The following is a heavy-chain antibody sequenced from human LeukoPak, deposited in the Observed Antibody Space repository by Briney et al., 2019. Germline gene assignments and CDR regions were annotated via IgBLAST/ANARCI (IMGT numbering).Heavy chain of an antibody. CDR1: GYTFTSYG. Sequence: ASVKVSCKASGYTFTSYGISWVRQAPGQGLEWMGWISAYNGNTNYAQKLQGRVTMTTDTSTSTAYMELRSRRSDGTAVYYCARFEQWPVEHYMDVWGKGTTVTVSS. D-gene: IGHD6-19*01. V-gene: IGHV1-18*01. CDR2: ISAYNGNT. CDR3: ARFEQWPVEHYMDV. J-gene: IGHJ6*03.